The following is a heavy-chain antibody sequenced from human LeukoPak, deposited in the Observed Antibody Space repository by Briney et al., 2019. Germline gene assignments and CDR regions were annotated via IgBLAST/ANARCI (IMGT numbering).Heavy chain of an antibody. V-gene: IGHV4-59*01. CDR2: IYYSGST. CDR1: GGSISGYY. Sequence: SETLSLTCTVSGGSISGYYWSRIRQPPGKGLEWIGYIYYSGSTKCNPCLKSRVTISVDTSKNQFSLKLSSVTAADTAVYYCARGVLLATYYFDYWGQGTLVTVSS. J-gene: IGHJ4*02. D-gene: IGHD3-10*01. CDR3: ARGVLLATYYFDY.